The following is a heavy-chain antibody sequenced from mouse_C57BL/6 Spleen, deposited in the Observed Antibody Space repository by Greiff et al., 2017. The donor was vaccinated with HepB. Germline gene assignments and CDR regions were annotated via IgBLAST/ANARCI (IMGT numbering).Heavy chain of an antibody. V-gene: IGHV1-81*01. CDR1: GYTFTSYG. D-gene: IGHD1-1*01. J-gene: IGHJ3*01. CDR2: IYPRSGNT. Sequence: VQLKESGAELARPGASVKLSCKASGYTFTSYGISWVKQRTGQGLEWIGEIYPRSGNTYYNEKFKGKATLTADKSSSTAYMELRSLTSEDSAVYFCARWDYGSSSAWFAYWGQGTLVTVSA. CDR3: ARWDYGSSSAWFAY.